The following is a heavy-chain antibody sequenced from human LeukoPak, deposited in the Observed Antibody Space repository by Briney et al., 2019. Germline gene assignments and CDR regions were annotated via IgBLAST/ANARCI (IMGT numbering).Heavy chain of an antibody. V-gene: IGHV4-34*01. CDR2: INHSGST. J-gene: IGHJ3*02. D-gene: IGHD1-26*01. Sequence: SETLSLTCAVYGGSFSGYYWRWIRQPPGKGLEWIGEINHSGSTNYNPSLKSRVTISVDTSKNQFSLKMSSVTAADAAVYYCARGYSGSYRVVGNAFDIWGQGTMVTVSS. CDR3: ARGYSGSYRVVGNAFDI. CDR1: GGSFSGYY.